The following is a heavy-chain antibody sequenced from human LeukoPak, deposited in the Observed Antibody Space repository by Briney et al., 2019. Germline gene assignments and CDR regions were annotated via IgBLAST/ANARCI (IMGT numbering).Heavy chain of an antibody. CDR1: GFTFSSYA. Sequence: GGSLRLSCAASGFTFSSYAMRWVRQAPGKGLEWVSAISGSGGSTYYADSVKGRFTISRDNSKNTVYLQMNSLRAEDTAVYYCARDRQTGYSSLDVWGQGTTVTVSS. V-gene: IGHV3-23*01. J-gene: IGHJ6*02. CDR3: ARDRQTGYSSLDV. D-gene: IGHD3-9*01. CDR2: ISGSGGST.